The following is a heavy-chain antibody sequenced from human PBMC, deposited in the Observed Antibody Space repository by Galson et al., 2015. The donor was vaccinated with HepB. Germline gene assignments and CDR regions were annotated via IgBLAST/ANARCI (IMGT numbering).Heavy chain of an antibody. Sequence: SLRLSCAASGFTFSSYSMNWVRQAPGKGLEWVSYISSSSSTIYYADSVKGRFTISRDNAKNSLYLQMNSLRAEDTAVYYCARGWRSYGMDVWGQGTTVTVSS. CDR2: ISSSSSTI. V-gene: IGHV3-48*01. D-gene: IGHD5-24*01. CDR3: ARGWRSYGMDV. J-gene: IGHJ6*02. CDR1: GFTFSSYS.